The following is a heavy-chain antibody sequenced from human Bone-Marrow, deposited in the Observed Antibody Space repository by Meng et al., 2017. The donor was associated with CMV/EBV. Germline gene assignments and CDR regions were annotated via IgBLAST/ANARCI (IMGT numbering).Heavy chain of an antibody. CDR1: GFTFSNFA. CDR2: IRGDASRR. D-gene: IGHD2-2*02. CDR3: ASSWAGYCSSTSCYIRGAFDI. Sequence: GESLKISCTASGFTFSNFAMTWVRQAPGKGLEWVSVIRGDASRRYYADSVKGRFTISRDNSKNTLYLQMNSLRAEDTAVYYCASSWAGYCSSTSCYIRGAFDIWGQGTMVTVSS. J-gene: IGHJ3*02. V-gene: IGHV3-23*03.